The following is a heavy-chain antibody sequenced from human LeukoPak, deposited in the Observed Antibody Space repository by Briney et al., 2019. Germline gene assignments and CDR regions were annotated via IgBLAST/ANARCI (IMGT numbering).Heavy chain of an antibody. CDR3: VGQLLRVV. D-gene: IGHD2-2*01. Sequence: GGSLRLSCTASGFPFSAYWISWVRQAPGMGLEWVANIKEDGSVQDYADSVKGRFTISRDNAKNSLYLQMNSLRVDDTGVYYCVGQLLRVVWGKGTTVTVSS. V-gene: IGHV3-7*01. CDR1: GFPFSAYW. J-gene: IGHJ6*04. CDR2: IKEDGSVQ.